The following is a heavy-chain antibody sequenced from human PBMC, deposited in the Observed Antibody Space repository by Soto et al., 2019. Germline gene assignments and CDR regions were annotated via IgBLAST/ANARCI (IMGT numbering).Heavy chain of an antibody. CDR2: IYHSGST. Sequence: PSETLSLTCTVSGSSISSGDYYWSWIRQPPGKGLEWIGYIYHSGSTYYNPSLKSRLTMSVDTSKNQFSLKLTSVTAADTAVYYCARVGDPYDIWGQGTTVTVSS. V-gene: IGHV4-30-4*01. J-gene: IGHJ6*02. CDR3: ARVGDPYDI. D-gene: IGHD3-9*01. CDR1: GSSISSGDYY.